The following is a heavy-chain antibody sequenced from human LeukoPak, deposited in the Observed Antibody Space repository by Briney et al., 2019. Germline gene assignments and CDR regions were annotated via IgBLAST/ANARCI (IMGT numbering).Heavy chain of an antibody. V-gene: IGHV3-23*01. D-gene: IGHD2-21*02. J-gene: IGHJ4*02. CDR1: GFTFSNYA. Sequence: GGSPRLSCAASGFTFSNYAMSWVRQAPGKGLEWVSAISGSGDNTHYADSVKGRFTVSRDNSKNTLYVQMKSLRAEDTAVYYCAKDFVVVPGNVNYFDYWGQGTLVTVSS. CDR3: AKDFVVVPGNVNYFDY. CDR2: ISGSGDNT.